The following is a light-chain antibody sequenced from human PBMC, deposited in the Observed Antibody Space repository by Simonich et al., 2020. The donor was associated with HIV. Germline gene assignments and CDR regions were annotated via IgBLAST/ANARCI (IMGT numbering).Light chain of an antibody. Sequence: AIQLTQSPSSLSASVGDRVTDTCRASQGISSALAWYQQKPGKAPKLLVYKASSLETGVSSRFSGSGSGTEFTLTISSLQPDDIATYYCQHYNSYPYTFGQGTKLEIK. CDR2: KAS. CDR3: QHYNSYPYT. J-gene: IGKJ2*01. V-gene: IGKV1-13*02. CDR1: QGISSA.